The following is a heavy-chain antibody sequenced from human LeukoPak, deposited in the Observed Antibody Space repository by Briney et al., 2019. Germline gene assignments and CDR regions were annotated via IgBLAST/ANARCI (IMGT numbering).Heavy chain of an antibody. V-gene: IGHV3-21*01. Sequence: GGSLRLSCAASGFTFSSYSMNWVRQAPGKGLEWVSSISSSSSYIYYADSVKGRFTISRDNAKNSLYLQMNSLRAEDTAVCYCARESESYDSSGSTFHYWGQGTLVTVPS. CDR2: ISSSSSYI. CDR1: GFTFSSYS. CDR3: ARESESYDSSGSTFHY. J-gene: IGHJ4*02. D-gene: IGHD3-22*01.